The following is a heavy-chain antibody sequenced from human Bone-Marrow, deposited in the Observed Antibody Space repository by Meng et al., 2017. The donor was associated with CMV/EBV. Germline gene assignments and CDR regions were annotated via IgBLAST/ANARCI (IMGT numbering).Heavy chain of an antibody. Sequence: GESLKISCAASGFTFSSYAMSWVRQAPGRGLECVSYIKRGGDVKYYADSVKGRFTISRDNAGNSLYLQMNSLRAEDTGVYYCVRDADSRRWIDYYGWFDPWGQGTLVTVSS. J-gene: IGHJ5*02. V-gene: IGHV3-48*04. CDR3: VRDADSRRWIDYYGWFDP. CDR1: GFTFSSYA. D-gene: IGHD3-3*01. CDR2: IKRGGDVK.